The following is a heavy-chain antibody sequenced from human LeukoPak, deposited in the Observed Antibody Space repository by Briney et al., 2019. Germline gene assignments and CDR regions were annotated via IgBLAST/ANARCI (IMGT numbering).Heavy chain of an antibody. D-gene: IGHD6-19*01. V-gene: IGHV4-4*02. CDR3: ARQAGASSAWAGNYFDY. CDR1: GGSISSSNW. Sequence: SGTLSLTCAVSGGSISSSNWWSWVRQPPGKGLEWIGEIYHSGSTNYNPSLKGRVTISVDKSKNQFSLKLSSVTAADTAVYYCARQAGASSAWAGNYFDYWGQGTLVTVSS. CDR2: IYHSGST. J-gene: IGHJ4*02.